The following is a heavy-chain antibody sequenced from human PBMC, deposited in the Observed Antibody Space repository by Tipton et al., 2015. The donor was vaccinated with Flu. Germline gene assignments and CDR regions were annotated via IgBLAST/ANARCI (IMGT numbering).Heavy chain of an antibody. CDR2: ISGSGSTI. V-gene: IGHV3-48*03. Sequence: GSLRLSCAASGFTFSSYEMNWVRQAPGKGLEWVSYISGSGSTIYYADSVKGRFTISRDNAKNSLYLQMNSLRAEDTAVYYCARDIIGDYGGDWGQGTLVTVSP. CDR3: ARDIIGDYGGD. J-gene: IGHJ4*02. CDR1: GFTFSSYE. D-gene: IGHD4/OR15-4a*01.